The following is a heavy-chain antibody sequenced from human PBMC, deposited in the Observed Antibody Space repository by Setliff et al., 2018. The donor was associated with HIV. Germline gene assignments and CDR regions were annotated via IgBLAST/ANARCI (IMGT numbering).Heavy chain of an antibody. Sequence: PSETLSLTCAVSGGSISSNWWSWVRQSPGKGLEWIGEIYHSGSTHYNPSLQSRVTISVDTSKNQISLRLTSTTVADTAVYYCARPRRGRSRAWYWFDIWGQGTLVTVSS. J-gene: IGHJ5*02. CDR3: ARPRRGRSRAWYWFDI. CDR1: GGSISSNW. V-gene: IGHV4-4*02. CDR2: IYHSGST. D-gene: IGHD3-16*01.